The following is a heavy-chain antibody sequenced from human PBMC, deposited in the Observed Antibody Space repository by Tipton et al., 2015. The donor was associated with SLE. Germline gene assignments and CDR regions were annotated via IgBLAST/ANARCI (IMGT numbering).Heavy chain of an antibody. J-gene: IGHJ6*03. CDR1: RGSFSGYH. V-gene: IGHV4-34*01. CDR3: ARGVAGYFMFCYMDV. D-gene: IGHD3-10*02. CDR2: ISHSGGA. Sequence: TLSLTCAIYRGSFSGYHWSWIRQSPGKRLEWIGEISHSGGANYNPSLKSRATVSLDRSNNEFSLRLNSVTAADTAVYYCARGVAGYFMFCYMDVWGKGTTVTISS.